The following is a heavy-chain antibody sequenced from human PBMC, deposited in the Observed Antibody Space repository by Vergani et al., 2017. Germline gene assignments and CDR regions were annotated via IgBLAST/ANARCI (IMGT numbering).Heavy chain of an antibody. Sequence: QLQLQESGSGLVKPSQTLSLTCAVSGGSISSGGYSWSWIRQPPGKGLEWIGYIYHGGSTYYNPSLKSRVTISVDRSKNQFSLKLSSVTAADTAVYYCARGHDSSGYYYDYWGQGTLVTVSS. V-gene: IGHV4-30-2*01. CDR1: GGSISSGGYS. J-gene: IGHJ4*02. CDR2: IYHGGST. CDR3: ARGHDSSGYYYDY. D-gene: IGHD3-22*01.